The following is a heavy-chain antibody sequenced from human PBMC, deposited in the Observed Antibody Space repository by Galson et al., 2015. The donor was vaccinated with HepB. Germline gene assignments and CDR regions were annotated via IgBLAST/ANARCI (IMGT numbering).Heavy chain of an antibody. CDR2: INPNSGGT. Sequence: SVKVSCKASGYTFTGYYMHWVRQASGQGLEWMGRINPNSGGTNYAQKFQGRVTMTRDTSISTAYMELSRLRSDDTAVYYCARGRGYSGYDYYYFDYWGQGTLVTVSS. J-gene: IGHJ4*02. V-gene: IGHV1-2*06. CDR3: ARGRGYSGYDYYYFDY. CDR1: GYTFTGYY. D-gene: IGHD5-12*01.